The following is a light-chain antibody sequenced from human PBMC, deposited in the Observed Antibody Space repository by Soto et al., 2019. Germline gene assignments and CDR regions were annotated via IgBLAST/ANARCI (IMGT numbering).Light chain of an antibody. CDR2: EVS. V-gene: IGLV2-14*01. CDR1: RGEVGDYNY. Sequence: QSVLTQPAAVSCSPEPLITIPCTGARGEVGDYNYVPWYQQHPGKAPKPMIYEVSNRPSGVSNRFTCSKSGNTASLTISGLQAEDEADYYCSSYTSSSTLVFGTGTKVTVL. CDR3: SSYTSSSTLV. J-gene: IGLJ1*01.